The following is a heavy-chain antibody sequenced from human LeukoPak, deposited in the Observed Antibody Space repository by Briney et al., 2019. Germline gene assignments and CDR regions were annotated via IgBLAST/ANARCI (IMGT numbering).Heavy chain of an antibody. CDR3: ARSGPSIAARSWFDP. J-gene: IGHJ5*02. D-gene: IGHD6-6*01. V-gene: IGHV1-69*04. CDR2: IIPIFGIA. Sequence: SVKVSCKASGGTFSSYASSWVRQAPGQGLEWMGRIIPIFGIANYAQKFQGRVTITADKSASTAYMELSSLRSEDTAVYYCARSGPSIAARSWFDPWGQGTLVTVSS. CDR1: GGTFSSYA.